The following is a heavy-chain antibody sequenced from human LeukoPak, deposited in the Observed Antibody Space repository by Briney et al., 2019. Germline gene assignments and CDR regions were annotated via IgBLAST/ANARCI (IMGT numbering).Heavy chain of an antibody. D-gene: IGHD3-22*01. V-gene: IGHV4-34*01. J-gene: IGHJ1*01. CDR1: GGSFSGYY. CDR3: ARLDGYYYDSGPYFQH. CDR2: INHSGST. Sequence: TSETLSLTCAVYGGSFSGYYWSWIRQPPGKGLEWIVEINHSGSTNYNPSLKSRVTISVDTSKNQFSLKLSSVTAADTAVYYCARLDGYYYDSGPYFQHWGQGTLVTVSS.